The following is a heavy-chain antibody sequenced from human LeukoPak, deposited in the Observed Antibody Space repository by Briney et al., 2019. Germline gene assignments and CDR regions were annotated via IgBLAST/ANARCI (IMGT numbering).Heavy chain of an antibody. V-gene: IGHV3-23*01. CDR1: GFIFSDYA. J-gene: IGHJ6*03. CDR2: VSAGGDKS. Sequence: GGSLRVSCAVSGFIFSDYAMSWVRQSPGKGLEWVSGVSAGGDKSYYADSVKGRFTISRDSSKNTLYLQMNSLRADDTAVYYCAKDGSSGYFLYYYMDVWGQGTTVTVSS. CDR3: AKDGSSGYFLYYYMDV. D-gene: IGHD3-22*01.